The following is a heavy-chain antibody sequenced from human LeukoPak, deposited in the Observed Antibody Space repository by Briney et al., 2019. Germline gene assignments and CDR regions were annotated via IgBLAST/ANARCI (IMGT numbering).Heavy chain of an antibody. CDR2: IRYDGSNK. D-gene: IGHD6-13*01. Sequence: GGSLRLSCAASGFTFSSYGMHWVRQAPGKGLEWVAFIRYDGSNKYYADSVKGRFTISRDNSKNTLYLQMNSLRAEDTAAYYCAKDQYSSSWYDAFDIWGQGTMVTVSS. CDR3: AKDQYSSSWYDAFDI. V-gene: IGHV3-30*02. CDR1: GFTFSSYG. J-gene: IGHJ3*02.